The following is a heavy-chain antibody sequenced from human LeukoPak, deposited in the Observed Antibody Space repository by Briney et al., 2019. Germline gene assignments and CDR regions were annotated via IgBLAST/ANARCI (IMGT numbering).Heavy chain of an antibody. CDR1: GYTFTGYY. V-gene: IGHV1-2*02. CDR2: INPNSGGT. CDR3: ARDAKTDYGSVYLQAYETDY. Sequence: GASVKVSCKASGYTFTGYYMHWVRQAPGQGLEWMGWINPNSGGTNYAQKFQGRVTMTRDTSISTAYMELSRLRSDDTAVYYCARDAKTDYGSVYLQAYETDYWGQGTLVTVSS. J-gene: IGHJ4*02. D-gene: IGHD3-10*01.